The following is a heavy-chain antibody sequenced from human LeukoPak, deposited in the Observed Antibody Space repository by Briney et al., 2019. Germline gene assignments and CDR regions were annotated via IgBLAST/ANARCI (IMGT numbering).Heavy chain of an antibody. CDR2: ISYDGSNK. V-gene: IGHV3-30-3*01. D-gene: IGHD4-17*01. J-gene: IGHJ4*02. CDR3: AREDYGDYYFDY. CDR1: GLTFSSYA. Sequence: QPGGSLRLSCAASGLTFSSYAMHWVRQAPGKGLEWVAVISYDGSNKYYADSVKGRFTISRDNSKNTLYLQMNSLRAEDTAVYYCAREDYGDYYFDYWGQGTLVTVSS.